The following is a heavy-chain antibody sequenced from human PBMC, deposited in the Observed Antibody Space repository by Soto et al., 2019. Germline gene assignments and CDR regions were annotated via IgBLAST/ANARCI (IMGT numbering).Heavy chain of an antibody. J-gene: IGHJ5*02. D-gene: IGHD6-19*01. CDR1: GFTFSSYA. Sequence: GGSLRLSCAASGFTFSSYAMSWVRQAPGKGLEWVSAISGSGGSTYYADSVKGRFTISRDNSKNTLYLQMNSLRAEDTAVYYCAKDQMTPSLSGRTKNWFDPWGQGTLVTVSS. CDR3: AKDQMTPSLSGRTKNWFDP. V-gene: IGHV3-23*01. CDR2: ISGSGGST.